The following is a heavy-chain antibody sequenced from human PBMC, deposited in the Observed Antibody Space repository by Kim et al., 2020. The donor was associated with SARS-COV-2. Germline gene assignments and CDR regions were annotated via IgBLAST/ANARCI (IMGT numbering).Heavy chain of an antibody. CDR3: ARRPDWFDA. Sequence: SETLSLTCTVSGGSISSDYWSWIRQPPGKGLEWIAYIYYSGSTNYNPSLKSRVTISVDTSKNQFSLKLSSVTAADTAVYYCARRPDWFDAWGQGTLVTDS. CDR1: GGSISSDY. V-gene: IGHV4-59*08. J-gene: IGHJ5*02. CDR2: IYYSGST.